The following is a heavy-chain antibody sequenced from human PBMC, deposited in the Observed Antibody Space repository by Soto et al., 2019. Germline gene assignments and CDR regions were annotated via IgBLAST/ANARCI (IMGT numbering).Heavy chain of an antibody. V-gene: IGHV4-31*03. CDR1: GGSISSGGYY. CDR3: ARDLEGSGVPDY. Sequence: SETLSLTCTVSGGSISSGGYYWSWIRQHPGKGLEWIGYIYYSGSTYYNPSLKSRVTISVDTSKNQFSLKLSSVTAADTAVYYCARDLEGSGVPDYWGQGTLVTVSS. D-gene: IGHD3-10*01. J-gene: IGHJ4*02. CDR2: IYYSGST.